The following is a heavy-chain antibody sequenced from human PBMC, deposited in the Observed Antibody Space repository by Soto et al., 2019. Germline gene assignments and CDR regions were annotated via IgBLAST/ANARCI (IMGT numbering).Heavy chain of an antibody. V-gene: IGHV3-23*01. Sequence: TGGSVRLSCAASGFTFSSYAMSWVRQAPGKGLEWVSAISSSGGSTYYADSVKGRFTISRDNSKNTLYLQMNSLRAEDTALYYCAKELPTPMYYFDYWGQGTPVTVSS. J-gene: IGHJ4*02. CDR3: AKELPTPMYYFDY. D-gene: IGHD5-18*01. CDR2: ISSSGGST. CDR1: GFTFSSYA.